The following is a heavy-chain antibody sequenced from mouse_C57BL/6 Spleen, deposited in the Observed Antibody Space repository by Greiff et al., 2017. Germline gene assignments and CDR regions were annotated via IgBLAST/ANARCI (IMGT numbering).Heavy chain of an antibody. CDR1: GFTFTDYY. D-gene: IGHD2-3*01. Sequence: EVQGVESGGGLVQPGGSLSLSCAASGFTFTDYYMSWVRQPPGKALEWLGFIRNKANGYTTEYSASVKGRFTISRDNSQSILYLQMNALRAEDSATYYCARSPLYDGYYDAMDYWGQGTSVTVSS. J-gene: IGHJ4*01. V-gene: IGHV7-3*01. CDR3: ARSPLYDGYYDAMDY. CDR2: IRNKANGYTT.